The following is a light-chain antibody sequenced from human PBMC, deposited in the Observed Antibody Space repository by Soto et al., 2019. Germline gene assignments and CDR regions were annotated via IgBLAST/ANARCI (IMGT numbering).Light chain of an antibody. CDR3: QQYNSYVYT. V-gene: IGKV1-5*01. J-gene: IGKJ2*01. CDR1: QSISSW. CDR2: DAS. Sequence: DIQMTQSPSTLSASVDDRVTITCRASQSISSWLAWYQQKPGKAPKLLIYDASSLESGVPSRFSGSGSGTEFTLTISSLQPDDFATYYCQQYNSYVYTFGQGTKVDIK.